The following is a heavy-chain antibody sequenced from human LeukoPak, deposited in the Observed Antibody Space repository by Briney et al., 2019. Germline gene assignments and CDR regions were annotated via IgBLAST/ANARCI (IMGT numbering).Heavy chain of an antibody. D-gene: IGHD2-8*01. V-gene: IGHV3-53*01. Sequence: GGSLRLSCEASGFTVSSNYMSWVRQAPGKGLEWVSVIYSGGTTYYADSVKGRFTISRDNSKNTLYLQMNSLRAEDTAVYYCAKDRRRGVNYYYYYMDVWGKGTTVTISS. CDR1: GFTVSSNY. J-gene: IGHJ6*03. CDR2: IYSGGTT. CDR3: AKDRRRGVNYYYYYMDV.